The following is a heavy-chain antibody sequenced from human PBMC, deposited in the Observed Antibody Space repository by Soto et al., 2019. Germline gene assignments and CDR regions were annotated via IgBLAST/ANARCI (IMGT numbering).Heavy chain of an antibody. V-gene: IGHV1-2*04. CDR3: ARSEIYYDSSGYYDAFDY. Sequence: EASVKVSCKASGYTFTGYYMHWVRQAPGQGLEWMGWINPNSGGTNYAQKFQGWVTMTRDTSISTAYMELRMLRSDDAAVYYYARSEIYYDSSGYYDAFDYWGQGTLVTVSS. J-gene: IGHJ4*02. CDR2: INPNSGGT. D-gene: IGHD3-22*01. CDR1: GYTFTGYY.